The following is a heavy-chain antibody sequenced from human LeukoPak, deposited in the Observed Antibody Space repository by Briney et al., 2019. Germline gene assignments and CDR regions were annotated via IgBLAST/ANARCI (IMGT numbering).Heavy chain of an antibody. Sequence: SETLSLPCTVCGGSPNSSSYYWGWIRQPPGKGLEWIGGIYYSGSTYYNPSLKSRVTISADTSKNQSSLKLNSVTAADTAGYYSARLGTTTFRFNYWGQGTLVTVSP. CDR1: GGSPNSSSYY. D-gene: IGHD1-14*01. V-gene: IGHV4-39*01. CDR2: IYYSGST. CDR3: ARLGTTTFRFNY. J-gene: IGHJ4*02.